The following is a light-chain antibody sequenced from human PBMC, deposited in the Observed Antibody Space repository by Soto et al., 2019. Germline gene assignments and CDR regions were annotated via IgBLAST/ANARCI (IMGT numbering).Light chain of an antibody. J-gene: IGLJ3*02. Sequence: QSVLTQPPSASGTPGQRVTISCSGSSSNIGSNYVYWYRQLPGTAPNVLIYRNDERPSGVPDRFSGSKSGSSASLAIRGPRSEDEADYYCTAWDASLSGPVFGRGTKLTVL. CDR1: SSNIGSNY. CDR2: RND. V-gene: IGLV1-47*01. CDR3: TAWDASLSGPV.